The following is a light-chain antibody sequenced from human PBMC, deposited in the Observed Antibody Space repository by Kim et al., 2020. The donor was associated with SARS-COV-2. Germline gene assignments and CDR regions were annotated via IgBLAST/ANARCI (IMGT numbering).Light chain of an antibody. CDR3: QQYLSSPFT. V-gene: IGKV3-20*01. CDR1: QSVSSRH. J-gene: IGKJ4*01. Sequence: SPGERATLSCRASQSVSSRHLAWYQQKPGQAPRLLMYTTSTRATGIPDRFSGSGSGTDFTLTIDRLEPEDFAVYFCQQYLSSPFTFGGGTKVGIK. CDR2: TTS.